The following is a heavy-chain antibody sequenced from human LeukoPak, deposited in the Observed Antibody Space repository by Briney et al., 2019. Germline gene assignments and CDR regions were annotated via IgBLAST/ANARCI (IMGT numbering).Heavy chain of an antibody. D-gene: IGHD4/OR15-4a*01. V-gene: IGHV3-53*01. CDR3: ASPMTVSLKVNRDAFDI. Sequence: GGSLRLSCAVSGFIVSSNYFSWVRQAPGKGLEGVSVIYSGGSTYYADSVKGRFTISRDNSKNTLYLQMKSLRAEDTAVYYCASPMTVSLKVNRDAFDIWGQGTMVTVSS. CDR2: IYSGGST. CDR1: GFIVSSNY. J-gene: IGHJ3*02.